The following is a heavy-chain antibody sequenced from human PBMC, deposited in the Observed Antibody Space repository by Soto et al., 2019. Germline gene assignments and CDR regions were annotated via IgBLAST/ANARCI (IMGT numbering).Heavy chain of an antibody. CDR2: IYYNGDT. Sequence: QLQLQESGPGLVKPAETLSLKCAVSGGSVSSGNYFWGWIRQPPGKGLAWIGNIYYNGDTYYSPSLKSRFTMSVDTAQNQFSLRLTSVTAADTAVYYCARRLMENWNLGHAFDFWGQGTLFTVSS. V-gene: IGHV4-39*01. CDR1: GGSVSSGNYF. D-gene: IGHD1-1*01. J-gene: IGHJ3*01. CDR3: ARRLMENWNLGHAFDF.